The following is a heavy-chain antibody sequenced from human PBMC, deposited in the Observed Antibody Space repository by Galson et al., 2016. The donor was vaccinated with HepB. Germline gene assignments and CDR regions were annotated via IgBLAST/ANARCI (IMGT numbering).Heavy chain of an antibody. J-gene: IGHJ4*02. Sequence: CAISGDSVSSNSAARNWIRQSPSRGLEWLGRTYYRSKYYNDYAVSMKSRITINPDTSKNQFSLQLNSVTPEDTAVYYCARMHLALDYWGQGTLVTVSS. V-gene: IGHV6-1*01. CDR1: GDSVSSNSAA. CDR3: ARMHLALDY. CDR2: TYYRSKYYN.